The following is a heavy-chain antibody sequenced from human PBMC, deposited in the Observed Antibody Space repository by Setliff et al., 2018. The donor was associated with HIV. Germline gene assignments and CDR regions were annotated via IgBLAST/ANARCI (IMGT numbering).Heavy chain of an antibody. Sequence: SGPTLVNPTETLTLTCTVSGFSLSNTRMGVSWIRQPPGKALEWLAHIFPNDEKSYSASLKSRVTISEDTSKSQVVLTMTNMDPLDTATYFCARYNFRRGYWDYFDYWGQGTQVPSPQ. CDR3: ARYNFRRGYWDYFDY. V-gene: IGHV2-26*01. D-gene: IGHD3-3*01. J-gene: IGHJ4*02. CDR2: IFPNDEK. CDR1: GFSLSNTRMG.